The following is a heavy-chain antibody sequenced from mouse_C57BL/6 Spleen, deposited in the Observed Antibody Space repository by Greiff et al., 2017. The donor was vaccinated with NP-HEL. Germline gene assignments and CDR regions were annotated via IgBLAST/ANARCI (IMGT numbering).Heavy chain of an antibody. Sequence: VQLQQSDAELVKPGASVKISCKVSGYTFTDHTIHWMKQRPEQGLEWIGYIYPRDGSTKYNEKFKGKATLTADKSSSTAYMQLNSLTSEDSAVYFCARGPLYYGNPYYFDYWGQGTTLTVSS. D-gene: IGHD2-1*01. CDR3: ARGPLYYGNPYYFDY. CDR1: GYTFTDHT. V-gene: IGHV1-78*01. J-gene: IGHJ2*01. CDR2: IYPRDGST.